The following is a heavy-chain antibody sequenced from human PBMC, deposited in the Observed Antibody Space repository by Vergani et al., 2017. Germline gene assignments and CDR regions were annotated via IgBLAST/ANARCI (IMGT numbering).Heavy chain of an antibody. Sequence: QVQLQESGPGLVKPPGTLSLTCAVSGGSISSSSYYWGWIRQPPGKGLEWIGSIYYSGSTYYNPSLKSRVTISVDTSKNQFSLKLSSVTAADTAVYYCARHRIIVVVPAAPGWFDPWGQGTLVTVSS. V-gene: IGHV4-39*01. CDR2: IYYSGST. D-gene: IGHD2-2*01. CDR1: GGSISSSSYY. CDR3: ARHRIIVVVPAAPGWFDP. J-gene: IGHJ5*02.